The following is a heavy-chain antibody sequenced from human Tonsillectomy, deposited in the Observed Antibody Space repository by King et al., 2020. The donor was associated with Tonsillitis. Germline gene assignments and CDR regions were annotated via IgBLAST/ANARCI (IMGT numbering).Heavy chain of an antibody. CDR1: GFTFSSYS. D-gene: IGHD2-21*01. Sequence: VQLVESGGGLVKPGGSLRLSCAASGFTFSSYSMNWVRQAPGKGLEWVSSISSSSSYIYYADSVKGRFTISRDNAKNSLYLQMNSLRVEDTAVYYCARDQYCGGDCYSSRFDYWGQGTLVTVSS. V-gene: IGHV3-21*01. CDR2: ISSSSSYI. J-gene: IGHJ4*02. CDR3: ARDQYCGGDCYSSRFDY.